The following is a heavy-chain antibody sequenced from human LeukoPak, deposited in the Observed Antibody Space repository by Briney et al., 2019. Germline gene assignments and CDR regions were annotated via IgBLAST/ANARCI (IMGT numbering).Heavy chain of an antibody. CDR1: GYTFTGYY. J-gene: IGHJ4*02. V-gene: IGHV1-2*02. CDR2: INPNSGGT. Sequence: ASVKVSCKASGYTFTGYYMHWVRQAPGQGLECMGWINPNSGGTNYAQKFQGRLTMTRDTSISTAYMELSSLSSDDTAVYYCARGGYCSGAACYHLPDFWGQGTLVTVSS. D-gene: IGHD2-15*01. CDR3: ARGGYCSGAACYHLPDF.